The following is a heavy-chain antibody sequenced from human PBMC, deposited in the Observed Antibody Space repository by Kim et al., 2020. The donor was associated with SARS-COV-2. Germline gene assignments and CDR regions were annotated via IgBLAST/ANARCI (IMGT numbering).Heavy chain of an antibody. D-gene: IGHD2-15*01. J-gene: IGHJ1*01. CDR3: AKDQKGYCSGGSCYD. V-gene: IGHV3-23*01. Sequence: GGSLRLSCATSGFTFRDNAMSWVRQAPGKGLEWVSTITGSGDGTYYVDSVKGRFTISRDNSNNMLYLQMNSLRAGDTAVYYCAKDQKGYCSGGSCYDWGQGTLVTVSS. CDR2: ITGSGDGT. CDR1: GFTFRDNA.